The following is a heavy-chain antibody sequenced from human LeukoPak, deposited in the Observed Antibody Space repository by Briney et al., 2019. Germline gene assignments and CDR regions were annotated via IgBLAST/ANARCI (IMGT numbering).Heavy chain of an antibody. V-gene: IGHV4-59*12. CDR3: ATKGHGADWFDP. CDR2: TSYSGAT. CDR1: GGPISSYY. J-gene: IGHJ5*02. Sequence: SETLSLTCAVSGGPISSYYRSWIRQPPGKGLEWIGYTSYSGATHYNLPLKGRVTISVDTSKNPFSLKMTSVTAADTAVYYCATKGHGADWFDPCGQGTLVTVSS.